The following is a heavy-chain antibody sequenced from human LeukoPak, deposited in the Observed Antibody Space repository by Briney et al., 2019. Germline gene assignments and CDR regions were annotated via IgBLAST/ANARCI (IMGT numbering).Heavy chain of an antibody. V-gene: IGHV4-59*01. CDR1: GFTFSSYR. J-gene: IGHJ5*02. CDR3: ARDRLQLQS. CDR2: IYYTGNT. Sequence: YPGGSLRLSCAASGFTFSSYRMNWIRQPPGKGLEWIGYIYYTGNTNYNPSLKSRVTISVDTSKNQFSLKLSSVTAADTAVYYCARDRLQLQSWGQGTLVTVSS. D-gene: IGHD5-24*01.